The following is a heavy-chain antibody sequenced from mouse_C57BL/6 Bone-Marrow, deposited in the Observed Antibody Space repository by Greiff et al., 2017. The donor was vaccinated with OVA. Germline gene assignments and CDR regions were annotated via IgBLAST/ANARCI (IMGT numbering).Heavy chain of an antibody. D-gene: IGHD2-3*01. CDR2: IYPGSGNT. Sequence: VQLVESGPELVKPGASVKISCKASGYSFTSYYIHWVKQRPGQGLEGIGWIYPGSGNTKYNEKFKGKATLTADTSSSTAYMQLSSLTSEDSAVYYCARVDYDGYYVDWYFDVWGTGTTVTVSS. J-gene: IGHJ1*03. CDR1: GYSFTSYY. V-gene: IGHV1-66*01. CDR3: ARVDYDGYYVDWYFDV.